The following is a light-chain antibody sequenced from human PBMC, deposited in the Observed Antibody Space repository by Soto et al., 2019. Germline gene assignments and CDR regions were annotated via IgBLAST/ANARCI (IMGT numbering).Light chain of an antibody. V-gene: IGKV3-20*01. J-gene: IGKJ2*01. CDR2: GAS. CDR3: QQSGGSPPYT. CDR1: QSISRYY. Sequence: VLTQSPGTLSLSPGERATISCRARQSISRYYLAWYQHKPCQAPRLLMNGASSRATGIPHRFSGSGSGTDFTLTISSLEPEDCGVYYCQQSGGSPPYTFGQGTRLEIK.